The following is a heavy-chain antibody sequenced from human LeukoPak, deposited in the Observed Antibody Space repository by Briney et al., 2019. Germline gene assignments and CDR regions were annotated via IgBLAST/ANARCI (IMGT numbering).Heavy chain of an antibody. CDR3: SRASVDHSIVAGDYFDY. Sequence: ASETLSLTCAVSGYSINNAHYWAWIRQPPGKGLEWIGNISQSAIASYNPSLKSRVTISLDTSNSHFSLDLRSVTAADTAVYLCSRASVDHSIVAGDYFDYWGQGTLVTVSS. D-gene: IGHD2-15*01. CDR1: GYSINNAHY. CDR2: ISQSAIA. J-gene: IGHJ4*02. V-gene: IGHV4-38-2*01.